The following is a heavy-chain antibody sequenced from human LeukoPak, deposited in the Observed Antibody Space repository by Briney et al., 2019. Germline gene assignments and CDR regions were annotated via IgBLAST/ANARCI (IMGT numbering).Heavy chain of an antibody. D-gene: IGHD6-13*01. V-gene: IGHV3-9*01. CDR2: ISWDSGSI. Sequence: LSGGSLRLSCAASGFRFDDSAMHWLRQSQLKGLEWVSGISWDSGSIGFADSVKGRFTISRDNAKNSLYLQMNSLRAGDTAVYYCAREIIAAAGGGAFDIWGQGTMVTVSS. J-gene: IGHJ3*02. CDR1: GFRFDDSA. CDR3: AREIIAAAGGGAFDI.